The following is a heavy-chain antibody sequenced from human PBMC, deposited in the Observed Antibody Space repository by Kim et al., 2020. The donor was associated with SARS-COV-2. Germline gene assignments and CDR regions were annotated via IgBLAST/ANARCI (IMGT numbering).Heavy chain of an antibody. CDR3: AKDAGEGRVYIDD. CDR2: INGRGNTT. Sequence: GGSLRFSCAASGFTFNSFVMGWVRQAPGKGLEWVAVINGRGNTTYYADSVQGRFTISRDNSKSTLYLQMDSLSAEDTALYYCAKDAGEGRVYIDDWGQGT. V-gene: IGHV3-23*01. CDR1: GFTFNSFV. J-gene: IGHJ4*02. D-gene: IGHD3-10*01.